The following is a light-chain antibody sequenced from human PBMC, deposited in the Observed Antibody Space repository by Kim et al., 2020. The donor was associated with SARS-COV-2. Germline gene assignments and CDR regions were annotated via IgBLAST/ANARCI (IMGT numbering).Light chain of an antibody. CDR3: QAWDSSTAV. V-gene: IGLV3-1*01. J-gene: IGLJ3*02. Sequence: SYELTQPPSVSVPPGQTATITCSGDESGDKYVCWYQQKPGQSPVLVIYQHNERPSGIPERFSGSGSGNTATMTISGTQAMDEADYYCQAWDSSTAVFGGGTQVTVL. CDR2: QHN. CDR1: ESGDKY.